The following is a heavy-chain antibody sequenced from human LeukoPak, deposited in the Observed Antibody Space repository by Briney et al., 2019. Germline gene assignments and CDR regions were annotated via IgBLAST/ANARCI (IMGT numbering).Heavy chain of an antibody. CDR2: FDPEDGET. V-gene: IGHV1-24*01. Sequence: ASVKVSCKVSEYTLTELSMHWVRQAPGKGLEWKGGFDPEDGETIYAQKFQGRVTMTEDTSTDTAYMELSSLRSEDTAVYYCATESPAPRAFDIWGQGTMVTVSS. D-gene: IGHD2-2*01. J-gene: IGHJ3*02. CDR1: EYTLTELS. CDR3: ATESPAPRAFDI.